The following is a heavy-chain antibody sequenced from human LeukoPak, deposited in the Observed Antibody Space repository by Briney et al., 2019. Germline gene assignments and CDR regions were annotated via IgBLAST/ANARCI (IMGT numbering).Heavy chain of an antibody. CDR2: IYCSGIT. D-gene: IGHD1-26*01. V-gene: IGHV4-39*02. CDR3: ARPLGSTLVHFDY. Sequence: SETLSLTCTVSGGSISSSTYYWGWIRQPPGKGLEWIGSIYCSGITFYNPSLKSRVTISVDTSKNHFSLKLSSVTAADTAVYYCARPLGSTLVHFDYWGQGTLVTVSS. CDR1: GGSISSSTYY. J-gene: IGHJ4*02.